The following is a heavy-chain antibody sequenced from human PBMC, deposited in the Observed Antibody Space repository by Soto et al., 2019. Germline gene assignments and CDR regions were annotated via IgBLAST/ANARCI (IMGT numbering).Heavy chain of an antibody. J-gene: IGHJ5*02. CDR3: ASDDPGARFDP. D-gene: IGHD1-1*01. CDR1: RYIFTAYF. Sequence: QVQLVQSGAEVKKPGASVKVSCKAPRYIFTAYFMHWVRQAPGQGLEWMGWINPNNGATHYGLSFQGRVTMPSDTSISTAYMELSSLRSDDTAVYYCASDDPGARFDPWGQGTLVIVSS. V-gene: IGHV1-2*02. CDR2: INPNNGAT.